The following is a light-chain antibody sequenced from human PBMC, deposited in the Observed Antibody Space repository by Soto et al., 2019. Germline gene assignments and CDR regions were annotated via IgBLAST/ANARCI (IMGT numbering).Light chain of an antibody. Sequence: EIVLTQSPGTLSLSPGERATLSCRASQSVSSSYLAWYQQKPGQAPRLLIYGASSRATGIPDRFSGSGSGTDFTLTISRLEPEDFAVYYCQQYYSTPGWTFGQGTKVEIK. CDR1: QSVSSSY. V-gene: IGKV3-20*01. CDR3: QQYYSTPGWT. CDR2: GAS. J-gene: IGKJ1*01.